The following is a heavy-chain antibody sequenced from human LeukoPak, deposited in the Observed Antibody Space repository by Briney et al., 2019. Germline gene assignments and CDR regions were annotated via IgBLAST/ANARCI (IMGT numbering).Heavy chain of an antibody. J-gene: IGHJ3*02. CDR2: IYYSGST. Sequence: PSETLSLTCTVSGGSISSSSYYWGWIRQPPGKGLEWIGYIYYSGSTNYNPSLKSRVTISADTSKNQFSLKLSSVTAADTAVYYCARDIPRGPAAIQWPSDIWGQGTMVTVSS. CDR3: ARDIPRGPAAIQWPSDI. CDR1: GGSISSSSYY. V-gene: IGHV4-61*01. D-gene: IGHD2-2*02.